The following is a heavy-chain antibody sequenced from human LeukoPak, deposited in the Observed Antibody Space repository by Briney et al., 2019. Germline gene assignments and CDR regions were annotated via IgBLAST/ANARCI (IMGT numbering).Heavy chain of an antibody. CDR3: ARDIHYYGSGSYYGLFDY. J-gene: IGHJ4*02. CDR2: ISAHNGNT. CDR1: GYTFTNYG. D-gene: IGHD3-10*01. V-gene: IGHV1-18*01. Sequence: ASVKVSFKASGYTFTNYGISWVRQAPGQGLEWMGWISAHNGNTNYAQKVQGRVTMTTDTTTSTAYMELRSLRSDDTAVYFCARDIHYYGSGSYYGLFDYWGQGTLVTVSS.